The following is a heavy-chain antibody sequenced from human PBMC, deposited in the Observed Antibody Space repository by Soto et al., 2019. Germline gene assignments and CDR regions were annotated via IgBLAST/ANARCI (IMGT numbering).Heavy chain of an antibody. CDR1: GFTFSSYA. CDR2: ISGSGGST. CDR3: ANLNAFWSGYYTNYYYYGMDV. Sequence: GGSLRLSCAASGFTFSSYAMSWVRQAPGKGLEWVSAISGSGGSTYYADSVKGRFTISRDNSKNTLYLQMNSLRAEDTAVYYCANLNAFWSGYYTNYYYYGMDVWGQGTTVTVSS. D-gene: IGHD3-3*01. J-gene: IGHJ6*02. V-gene: IGHV3-23*01.